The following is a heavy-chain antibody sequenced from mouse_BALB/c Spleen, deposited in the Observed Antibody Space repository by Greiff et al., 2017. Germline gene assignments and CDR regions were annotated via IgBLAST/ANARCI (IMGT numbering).Heavy chain of an antibody. CDR1: GYTFTSYW. D-gene: IGHD1-1*02. V-gene: IGHV1-7*01. J-gene: IGHJ2*01. CDR2: INPSTGYT. Sequence: VQLQQSGAELVKPGASVKMSCKASGYTFTSYWMHWVKQRPGQGLEWIGYINPSTGYTEYNQKFKDKATLTADKSSSTAYMQLSSLTSEDSAVYYCARSDGGYFDYWGQGTTLTVSA. CDR3: ARSDGGYFDY.